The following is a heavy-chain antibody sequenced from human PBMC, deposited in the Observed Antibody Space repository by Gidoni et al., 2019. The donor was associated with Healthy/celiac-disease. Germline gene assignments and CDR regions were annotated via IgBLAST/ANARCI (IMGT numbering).Heavy chain of an antibody. V-gene: IGHV3-23*01. CDR3: AKSPGSIVATMIDY. Sequence: EVQLLESGGGLVQPGGSLRLSCAASGFTFSSYAMSWVRQAPGKGLEWVSAISGRGGSTYYADSVKGRFTISRDNSKNTLYLQMNSLRAEDTAVYYCAKSPGSIVATMIDYWGQGTLVTVSS. D-gene: IGHD5-12*01. J-gene: IGHJ4*02. CDR1: GFTFSSYA. CDR2: ISGRGGST.